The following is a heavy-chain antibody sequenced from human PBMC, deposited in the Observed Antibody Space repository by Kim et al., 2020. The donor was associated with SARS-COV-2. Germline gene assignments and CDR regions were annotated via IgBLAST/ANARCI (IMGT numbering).Heavy chain of an antibody. V-gene: IGHV3-9*01. CDR3: ARRQSGYPHYSYGLDV. J-gene: IGHJ6*01. D-gene: IGHD6-25*01. Sequence: GGSLRLSCAASGFSFGDYAMHWVRPGPGKGLEWVSGISRDSENIVYADSVKGRFTISRDNAKKSLYLQMNSLISEDTAVYYCARRQSGYPHYSYGLDVWGEWTTVTVSS. CDR1: GFSFGDYA. CDR2: ISRDSENI.